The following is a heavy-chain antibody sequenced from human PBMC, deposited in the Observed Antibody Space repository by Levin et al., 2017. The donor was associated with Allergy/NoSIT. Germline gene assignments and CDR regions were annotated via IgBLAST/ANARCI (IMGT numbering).Heavy chain of an antibody. CDR1: GFTFRNYA. V-gene: IGHV3-23*01. J-gene: IGHJ4*02. Sequence: LSLTCAASGFTFRNYAMSWVRQAPGKGLEWVSAISGSGGSTYYADSVKGRFTISRDNSKNTLYLQMNSLRAEDTAVYYCAKGYSYPNDYWGQGSLVTVSS. CDR3: AKGYSYPNDY. D-gene: IGHD5-18*01. CDR2: ISGSGGST.